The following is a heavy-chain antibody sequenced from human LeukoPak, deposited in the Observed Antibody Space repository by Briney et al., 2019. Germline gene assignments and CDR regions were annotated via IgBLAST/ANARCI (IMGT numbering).Heavy chain of an antibody. CDR3: ARGSGSSWYFYFDY. D-gene: IGHD6-13*01. CDR1: GGTFSSYA. CDR2: IIPIFGTA. Sequence: ASVKVSCKASGGTFSSYAISWVRQAPGQGLEWMGGIIPIFGTANYAQKFQGRVTITADKSTSTAYMELSSLRSEDTAVYYCARGSGSSWYFYFDYWGQGTPVTVSS. J-gene: IGHJ4*02. V-gene: IGHV1-69*06.